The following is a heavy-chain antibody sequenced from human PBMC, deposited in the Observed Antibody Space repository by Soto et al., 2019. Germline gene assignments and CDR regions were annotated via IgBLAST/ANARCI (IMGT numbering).Heavy chain of an antibody. D-gene: IGHD3-9*01. CDR3: ARGRIYDILTGYYNYYYYYGMDV. CDR2: IYYSGST. V-gene: IGHV4-59*12. CDR1: GGSISSYY. Sequence: TSETLSLTCTVSGGSISSYYWSWIRQPPGKGLEWIGYIYYSGSTNYNPSLKSRVTISVDTSKNQFSLKLSSVTAADTAVYYCARGRIYDILTGYYNYYYYYGMDVWGQGTTVTVSS. J-gene: IGHJ6*02.